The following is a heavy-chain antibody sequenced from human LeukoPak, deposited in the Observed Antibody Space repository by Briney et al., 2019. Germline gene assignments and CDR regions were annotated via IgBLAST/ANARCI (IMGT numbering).Heavy chain of an antibody. V-gene: IGHV1-18*01. CDR3: ARGGAGTYYKRDGWFDP. CDR1: GYTFTSYG. Sequence: ASVKVLCKASGYTFTSYGISWVRQAPGQGLEWMGWISAYNGNTNYAQKLQGRVTMTRDNSISTAYMELNSLTSEDTAVYYCARGGAGTYYKRDGWFDPWGQGTVVTVSS. CDR2: ISAYNGNT. J-gene: IGHJ5*02. D-gene: IGHD3-10*01.